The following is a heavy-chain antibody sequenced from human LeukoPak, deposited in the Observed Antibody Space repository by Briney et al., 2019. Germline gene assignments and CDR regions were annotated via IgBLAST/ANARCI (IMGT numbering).Heavy chain of an antibody. V-gene: IGHV3-49*03. CDR1: GFTFGDYT. J-gene: IGHJ3*02. CDR2: IRSKLYRGTT. Sequence: GGSLRLSCTASGFTFGDYTMSWFRQAPGKGLEWVGFIRSKLYRGTTEYAASVRGRFTISRDDSKSIAYLQMNSLKTEDTAVYYCTRVGQRARDRDLEWELRGLSDAFDIWGQGTMVTVSS. D-gene: IGHD1-26*01. CDR3: TRVGQRARDRDLEWELRGLSDAFDI.